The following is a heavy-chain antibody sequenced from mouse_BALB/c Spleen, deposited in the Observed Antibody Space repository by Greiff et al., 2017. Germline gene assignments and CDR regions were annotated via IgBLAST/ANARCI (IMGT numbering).Heavy chain of an antibody. CDR3: VRDPYGNYAMDD. Sequence: VQRVESGPGLVAPSQSLSITCTVSGFSLTSYVISWIRQPPGKGLEWLGVIWTGGGTNYNSAFMSRLSISKDNSKSQVFLKMNSLQTDDTAIYYCVRDPYGNYAMDDWGQGASVTVSS. D-gene: IGHD2-1*01. CDR2: IWTGGGT. CDR1: GFSLTSYV. V-gene: IGHV2-9-2*01. J-gene: IGHJ4*01.